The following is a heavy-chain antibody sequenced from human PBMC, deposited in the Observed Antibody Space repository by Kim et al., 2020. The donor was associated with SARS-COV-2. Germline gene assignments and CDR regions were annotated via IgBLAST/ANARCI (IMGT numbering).Heavy chain of an antibody. CDR1: GGSISSYY. CDR3: ARDALPRYELGYGMDV. J-gene: IGHJ6*02. V-gene: IGHV4-59*01. CDR2: IYYSGST. Sequence: SETLSLTCTVSGGSISSYYWSWIRQPPGKGLEWIGYIYYSGSTNYNPSLKSRVTISVDTSKNQFSLKLSSVTAADTAVYYCARDALPRYELGYGMDVWGQGTTVTVSS. D-gene: IGHD1-7*01.